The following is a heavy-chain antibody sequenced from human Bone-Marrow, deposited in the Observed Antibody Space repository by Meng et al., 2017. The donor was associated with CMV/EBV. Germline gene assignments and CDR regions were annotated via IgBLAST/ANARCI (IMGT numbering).Heavy chain of an antibody. CDR1: GFSFSKYW. V-gene: IGHV3-74*01. D-gene: IGHD3-3*01. CDR3: TRDIGGVGAY. CDR2: TNEDGTIT. Sequence: GESLKISCAASGFSFSKYWMHWVRQVPGKGLVWVSRTNEDGTITNYADSVKGRFTISRDNAKNTMYLQMNSLKVEDTAIYYCTRDIGGVGAYWDQATLVTVSS. J-gene: IGHJ4*02.